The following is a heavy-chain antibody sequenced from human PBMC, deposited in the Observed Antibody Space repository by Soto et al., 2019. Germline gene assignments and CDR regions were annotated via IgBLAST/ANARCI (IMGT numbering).Heavy chain of an antibody. Sequence: EVQLVESGGGLVQPGGSLRLSCAASGFTFSSYWMRWVRRAPGQGLEWVANIKQDGSEKDYVDSVQGRFTISRDNAENSLFLQMSSLRAEDTAVYYCARETVELATNGWGQGTLVTVSS. CDR2: IKQDGSEK. CDR1: GFTFSSYW. J-gene: IGHJ4*02. D-gene: IGHD4-4*01. V-gene: IGHV3-7*01. CDR3: ARETVELATNG.